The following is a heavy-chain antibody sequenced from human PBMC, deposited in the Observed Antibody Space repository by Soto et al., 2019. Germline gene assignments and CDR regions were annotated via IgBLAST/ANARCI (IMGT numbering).Heavy chain of an antibody. CDR2: INHSGST. CDR1: CGSFIGYY. V-gene: IGHV4-34*01. CDR3: ARVSLPYYYYGMDV. J-gene: IGHJ6*02. Sequence: SETLSLTGAVYCGSFIGYYWMWIRQPPGKGLEWIGEINHSGSTNYNPSLKSRVTISVDTSKNQFSLKLSSVTAADTAVYYCARVSLPYYYYGMDVWGQGTTVTVSS.